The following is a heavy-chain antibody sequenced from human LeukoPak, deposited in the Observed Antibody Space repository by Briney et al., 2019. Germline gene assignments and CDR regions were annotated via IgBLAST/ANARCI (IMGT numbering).Heavy chain of an antibody. D-gene: IGHD2-15*01. CDR3: ARDLQYIGLSGGSWFDP. CDR2: IYYSGST. CDR1: GGSISSSSYY. V-gene: IGHV4-39*02. Sequence: KTSETLSLTCTVSGGSISSSSYYWGWIRQPPGKGLEWIGSIYYSGSTYYNPSLKSRVTISVDTSKNQFSLKLSSVTAADTAVYYCARDLQYIGLSGGSWFDPWGKGTLVTVSS. J-gene: IGHJ5*02.